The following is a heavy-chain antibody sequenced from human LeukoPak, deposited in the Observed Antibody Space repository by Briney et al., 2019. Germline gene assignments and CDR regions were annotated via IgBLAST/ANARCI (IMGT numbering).Heavy chain of an antibody. J-gene: IGHJ4*02. V-gene: IGHV3-23*01. CDR1: GFSFSGYG. D-gene: IGHD3-22*01. Sequence: GGSLRLSCAASGFSFSGYGMSWVRQAPGKGLEWVSGISSCGGSTYYADFGKGRFTISRNNSKNTLYVQMNSLRAEDTAVYYCAKRGRYDSSGSYASFDYWGQGTLVTVSS. CDR2: ISSCGGST. CDR3: AKRGRYDSSGSYASFDY.